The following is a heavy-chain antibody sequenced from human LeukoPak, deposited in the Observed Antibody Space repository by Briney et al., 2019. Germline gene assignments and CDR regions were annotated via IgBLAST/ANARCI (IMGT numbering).Heavy chain of an antibody. J-gene: IGHJ6*04. CDR1: GFASSSYW. V-gene: IGHV3-7*03. D-gene: IGHD1-14*01. CDR2: INQDGSDK. Sequence: GGSLRLSCVASGFASSSYWMTWVRQAPGKGLEWVASINQDGSDKHYVDSVKGRFKISRNVADNSLYVQMNSLRAKDTAVYYCGRVRYHYGMDVWGKGTTVTASS. CDR3: GRVRYHYGMDV.